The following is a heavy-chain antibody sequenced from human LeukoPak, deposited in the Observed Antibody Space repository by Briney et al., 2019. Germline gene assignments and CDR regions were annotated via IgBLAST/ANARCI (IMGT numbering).Heavy chain of an antibody. D-gene: IGHD2-2*01. CDR3: AIRPVGYCSSTSCYYYWFDP. Sequence: ASVKVSCKAPGYTFTSYDINWVRQATGQGLEWMGWMNPNSGNTGYAQKFQGRVTMTRNTSISTAYMELSSLRSEDTAVYYCAIRPVGYCSSTSCYYYWFDPWGQGTLVTVSS. V-gene: IGHV1-8*01. CDR2: MNPNSGNT. CDR1: GYTFTSYD. J-gene: IGHJ5*02.